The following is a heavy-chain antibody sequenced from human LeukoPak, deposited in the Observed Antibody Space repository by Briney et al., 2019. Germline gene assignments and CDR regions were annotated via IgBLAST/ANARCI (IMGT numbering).Heavy chain of an antibody. CDR2: ISGSGGST. D-gene: IGHD3-9*01. Sequence: GGSLRLSCAASGFTFSSYAMSWVRQAPGKGLEWVSAISGSGGSTYYADSVKGRFTISRDNSKNTLYLQMSSLRAEDTAVYYCAKAAVRYFDWLPNFDYWGQGTLVTVSS. CDR1: GFTFSSYA. J-gene: IGHJ4*02. V-gene: IGHV3-23*01. CDR3: AKAAVRYFDWLPNFDY.